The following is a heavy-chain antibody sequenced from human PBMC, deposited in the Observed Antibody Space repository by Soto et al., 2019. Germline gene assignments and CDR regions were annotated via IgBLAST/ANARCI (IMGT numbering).Heavy chain of an antibody. D-gene: IGHD2-15*01. Sequence: PGGSLRLSCAASGFTFSSYEMNWVRQAPGKGLEWVLYISSSGSARYSADSVKGRFTISRDNAKNSLYLQMNSLRAEDTAVYYCARGTYRISGSGSNWFDPWGQGTLVTVSS. CDR1: GFTFSSYE. CDR3: ARGTYRISGSGSNWFDP. V-gene: IGHV3-48*03. J-gene: IGHJ5*02. CDR2: ISSSGSAR.